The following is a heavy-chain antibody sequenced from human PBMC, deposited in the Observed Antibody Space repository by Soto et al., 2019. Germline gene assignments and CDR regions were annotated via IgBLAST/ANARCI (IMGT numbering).Heavy chain of an antibody. CDR1: GYTFTSYG. CDR2: ISAYSGNT. Sequence: GASLKVSCKASGYTFTSYGISWVRQAPGQGLEWMGWISAYSGNTNYAQKLQGRGTMTTDTSTSTAYMELRSLRSDDTAVYYCARGEYYYDSSGYQHNWLDPWGQGTQVTVSS. J-gene: IGHJ5*02. V-gene: IGHV1-18*01. D-gene: IGHD3-22*01. CDR3: ARGEYYYDSSGYQHNWLDP.